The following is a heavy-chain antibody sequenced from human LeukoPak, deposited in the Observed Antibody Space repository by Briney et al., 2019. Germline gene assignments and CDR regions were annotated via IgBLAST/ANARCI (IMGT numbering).Heavy chain of an antibody. D-gene: IGHD3-22*01. CDR2: ISAYNGNT. J-gene: IGHJ6*02. Sequence: GASVKVSCKASGYTFTSYGISWVRQALGQGLEWMGWISAYNGNTNYAQKLQGRVTMTTDTSTSTAYVELRSLRSDDTAVYYCARLGYYYDSSGPTYYYYGMDVWGQGTTVTVSS. CDR1: GYTFTSYG. CDR3: ARLGYYYDSSGPTYYYYGMDV. V-gene: IGHV1-18*01.